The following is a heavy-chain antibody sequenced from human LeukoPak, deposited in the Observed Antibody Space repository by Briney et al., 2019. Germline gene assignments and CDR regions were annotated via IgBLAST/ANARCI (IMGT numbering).Heavy chain of an antibody. Sequence: PGRSLRLSCAAPGFTFSSYAMHWVRQAPGKGLEWVAVISYDGSNKYYADSVKGRFTISRDNSKNTLYLQMNSLRAEDTAVYYCARDYDILTGSPLYWGQGTLVTVSS. CDR1: GFTFSSYA. CDR3: ARDYDILTGSPLY. V-gene: IGHV3-30-3*01. J-gene: IGHJ4*02. D-gene: IGHD3-9*01. CDR2: ISYDGSNK.